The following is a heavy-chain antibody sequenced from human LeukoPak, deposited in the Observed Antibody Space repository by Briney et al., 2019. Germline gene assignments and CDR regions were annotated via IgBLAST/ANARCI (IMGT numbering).Heavy chain of an antibody. J-gene: IGHJ4*02. CDR2: IYSGGST. D-gene: IGHD6-13*01. V-gene: IGHV3-66*01. Sequence: PGGSLRLSCAASGSTVSSNYMSWVRQAPGKGLEWVSVIYSGGSTYYADSVKGRFTISRDNSKNTLYLQMNSLRAEDTAVYYCARYSTSWGYFDYWGQGTLVTVSS. CDR1: GSTVSSNY. CDR3: ARYSTSWGYFDY.